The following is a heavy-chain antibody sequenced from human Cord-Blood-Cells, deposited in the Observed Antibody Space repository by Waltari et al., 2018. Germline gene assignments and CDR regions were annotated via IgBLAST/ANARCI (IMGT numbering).Heavy chain of an antibody. D-gene: IGHD5-12*01. J-gene: IGHJ4*02. Sequence: VQLVASGGGLIQPGGSLGLSCAASGFAVSSNYMSWVRQAPGKGLEWVSVIYSGGSTYYADSVKGRFTISRDNSKNTLYLQMNSLRAEDTAVYYCARDVWIEGQFDYWGQGTLVTVSS. V-gene: IGHV3-53*01. CDR3: ARDVWIEGQFDY. CDR2: IYSGGST. CDR1: GFAVSSNY.